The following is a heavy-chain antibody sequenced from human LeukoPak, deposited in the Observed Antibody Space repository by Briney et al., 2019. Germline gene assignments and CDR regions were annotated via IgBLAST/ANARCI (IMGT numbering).Heavy chain of an antibody. D-gene: IGHD6-13*01. J-gene: IGHJ6*03. V-gene: IGHV3-21*01. CDR2: ISSSSSYI. CDR1: GFTFSSYS. Sequence: GGSLRLSCAASGFTFSSYSMNWVRQAPGKGLEWVSSISSSSSYIYYADSVKGRFTISRDNAKNSLYLQMNSLRAEDTAGYYCARDHSSSWYYYYYMDVWGKGTTVTVSS. CDR3: ARDHSSSWYYYYYMDV.